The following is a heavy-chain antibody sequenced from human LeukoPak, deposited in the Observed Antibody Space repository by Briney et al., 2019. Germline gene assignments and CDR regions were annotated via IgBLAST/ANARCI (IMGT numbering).Heavy chain of an antibody. D-gene: IGHD1-26*01. CDR1: GGSFSGYY. CDR3: ASGTGGSYEGPNYFDY. J-gene: IGHJ4*02. CDR2: INHSGST. Sequence: PSETLSLTCAVYGGSFSGYYWSWIRQPPGKGLEWIGEINHSGSTNYNPSLKSRVTISVDTSKNQFSLKLSSVTAADTAVYYCASGTGGSYEGPNYFDYWGQGTLVTVSS. V-gene: IGHV4-34*01.